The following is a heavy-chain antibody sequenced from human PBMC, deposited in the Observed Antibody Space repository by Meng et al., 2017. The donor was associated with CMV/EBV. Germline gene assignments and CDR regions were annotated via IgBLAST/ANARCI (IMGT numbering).Heavy chain of an antibody. J-gene: IGHJ4*02. V-gene: IGHV3-23*01. D-gene: IGHD6-6*01. CDR3: ARDLGEQLEGISGPRV. CDR1: EIAFSSYA. CDR2: ISGRGDNT. Sequence: GGSLRLSCAASEIAFSSYAMNWVRLPPGKGLEWVSGISGRGDNTHYADSVKGRFTISRDNSRNTLFLQMTSLRAEDTAVYYCARDLGEQLEGISGPRVWGQGTLVTVSS.